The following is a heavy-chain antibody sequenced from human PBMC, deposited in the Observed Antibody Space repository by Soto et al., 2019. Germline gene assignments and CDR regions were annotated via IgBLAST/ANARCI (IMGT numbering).Heavy chain of an antibody. V-gene: IGHV4-38-2*02. CDR1: GYSISSGYY. J-gene: IGHJ3*02. Sequence: SETLSLTCAVSGYSISSGYYWGWIRQPPGKGLEWIGSIYHSGSTYYNPSLKSRVTISVDTSKNQFSLKLSSVTAADTAVYYCAGDQREYYGSGSYSGPSAFDIWGQGTMVTVSS. CDR3: AGDQREYYGSGSYSGPSAFDI. CDR2: IYHSGST. D-gene: IGHD3-10*01.